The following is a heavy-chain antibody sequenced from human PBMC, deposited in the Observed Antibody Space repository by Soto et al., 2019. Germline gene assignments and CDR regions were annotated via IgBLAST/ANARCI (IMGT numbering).Heavy chain of an antibody. D-gene: IGHD3-22*01. J-gene: IGHJ4*02. CDR3: AKKDGYYYDSSGYRSGKY. CDR2: ISGSGGST. CDR1: GFTFSSYA. V-gene: IGHV3-23*01. Sequence: EVQLLESGGGLVQPGGSLRLSCAASGFTFSSYAMSWVRQAPGNGLEWVSAISGSGGSTYYADSVKCRFTISRDNSKNTLYLQMNSRRAEDTAVYYCAKKDGYYYDSSGYRSGKYWGQGTLVTVYS.